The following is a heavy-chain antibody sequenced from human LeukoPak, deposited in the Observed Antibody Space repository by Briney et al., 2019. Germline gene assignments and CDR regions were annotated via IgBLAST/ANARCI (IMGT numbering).Heavy chain of an antibody. J-gene: IGHJ4*02. CDR3: ARDTERGYSFFDY. CDR1: GYTFSMYY. CDR2: INPSGGST. Sequence: ASVTVSFKASGYTFSMYYMHWVRQAPGQGVEGMGIINPSGGSTGYTQKFQGRVSMTRDTSISSAYMELSRLRSDDTAVYYCARDTERGYSFFDYWGQGTLVTVSS. D-gene: IGHD5-18*01. V-gene: IGHV1-46*01.